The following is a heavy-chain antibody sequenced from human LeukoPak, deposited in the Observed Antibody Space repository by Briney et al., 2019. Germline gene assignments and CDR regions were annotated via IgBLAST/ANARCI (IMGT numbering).Heavy chain of an antibody. CDR3: ARGSGKGYYYDSRGEDAFDI. J-gene: IGHJ3*02. Sequence: PSQTLSLTCTVSGGSISSGDYYWSSIRQPPGKGLEWIGYIYYSGSTYYNPSLKSRVTISVDTSKTQFSLKLSSVTAADTAVYYCARGSGKGYYYDSRGEDAFDIWGQGTMVTVSS. V-gene: IGHV4-30-4*01. D-gene: IGHD3-22*01. CDR2: IYYSGST. CDR1: GGSISSGDYY.